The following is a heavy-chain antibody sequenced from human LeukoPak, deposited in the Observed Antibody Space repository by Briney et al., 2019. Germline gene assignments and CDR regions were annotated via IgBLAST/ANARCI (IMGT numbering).Heavy chain of an antibody. J-gene: IGHJ4*02. V-gene: IGHV3-33*06. D-gene: IGHD3-22*01. Sequence: GGSLRLSCAASGFSLSNYGMHWVRQAPGKGLEWVAALLYDGNTKHYADSVKGRFTIPRDNPDSTLFLQMSSLRAEDTAVYYCAKDLEKFDTSGFPAYWGQGTLVTVSS. CDR3: AKDLEKFDTSGFPAY. CDR1: GFSLSNYG. CDR2: LLYDGNTK.